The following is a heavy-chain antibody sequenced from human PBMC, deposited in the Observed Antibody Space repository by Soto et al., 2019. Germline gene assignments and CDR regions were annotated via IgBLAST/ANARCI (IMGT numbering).Heavy chain of an antibody. V-gene: IGHV4-30-4*01. CDR2: IYYSGST. D-gene: IGHD3-22*01. CDR3: ARGSYYYDSSGYYNY. CDR1: GGSISSGDYY. Sequence: PSETLSLTCTVSGGSISSGDYYWSWIRQPPGKGLEWIGYIYYSGSTYYNPSLKSRVTISVDTSKNQFSLKLSSVTAADTAVYYCARGSYYYDSSGYYNYWGQGTLVTVS. J-gene: IGHJ4*02.